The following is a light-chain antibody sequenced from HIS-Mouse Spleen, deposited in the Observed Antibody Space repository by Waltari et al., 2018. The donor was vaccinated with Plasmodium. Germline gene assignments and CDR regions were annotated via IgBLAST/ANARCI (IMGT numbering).Light chain of an antibody. Sequence: QSALTQPPSASGSPGQSVTISCTGTSSDVGGYNYVSWYQKHPGKAPKLMIHEVSKRPSGVPVRFSGSKSGNTASLTVSGLQAEDEADYYCSSYAGSSVFGTGTKVTVL. V-gene: IGLV2-8*01. CDR3: SSYAGSSV. CDR1: SSDVGGYNY. J-gene: IGLJ1*01. CDR2: EVS.